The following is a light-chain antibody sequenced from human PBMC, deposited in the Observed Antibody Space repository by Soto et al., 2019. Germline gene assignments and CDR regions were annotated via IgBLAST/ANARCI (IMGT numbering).Light chain of an antibody. CDR2: AAS. CDR3: QQSYSTPPVT. CDR1: QSISSY. J-gene: IGKJ4*01. Sequence: DIQMTQPPSSLSASVGDRVTITCRASQSISSYLNWYQQKPGKAPKLLIYAASSLQSGVPSRFSGSGSGTDFTLTISSLQPEDFATYYCQQSYSTPPVTFGGGTKVDIK. V-gene: IGKV1-39*01.